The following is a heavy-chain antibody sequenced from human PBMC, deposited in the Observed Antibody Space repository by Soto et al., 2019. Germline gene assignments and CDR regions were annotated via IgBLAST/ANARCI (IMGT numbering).Heavy chain of an antibody. V-gene: IGHV3-30*18. D-gene: IGHD2-2*01. Sequence: QVQLVESGGGVVQPGRSLRLSCAASGFTFSTYGMHWVRQAPGKGLEWVAIISYDGSKTNYADSVKGRFTISRDNSKNTLYLQMNRLRAEDTAVYYCAKDRQGYCISTSCYYFHWGQGTQVTVSS. CDR2: ISYDGSKT. CDR1: GFTFSTYG. CDR3: AKDRQGYCISTSCYYFH. J-gene: IGHJ1*01.